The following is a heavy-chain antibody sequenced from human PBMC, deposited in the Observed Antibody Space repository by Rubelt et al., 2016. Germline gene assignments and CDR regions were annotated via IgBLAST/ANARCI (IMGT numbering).Heavy chain of an antibody. Sequence: TFTSYGITWVRQAPGQGLEWMGWISAYNGNTNYAQKFQGRVTMTTDTSTTTAYMELRGLRSDDTAVYYCARDGYFDLWGRGTLVTVSS. CDR3: ARDGYFDL. J-gene: IGHJ2*01. CDR2: ISAYNGNT. V-gene: IGHV1-18*01. CDR1: TFTSYG.